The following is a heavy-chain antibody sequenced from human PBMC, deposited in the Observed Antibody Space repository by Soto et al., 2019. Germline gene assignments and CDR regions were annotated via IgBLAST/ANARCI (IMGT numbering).Heavy chain of an antibody. D-gene: IGHD2-2*01. CDR2: IRSSTSDT. Sequence: EGQLVESGGGLVKTGGSLRLSCKASGFTFTSYSMNWVRQAPGKGLEWVASIRSSTSDTYYADSVKGRFTISRDNAENLLTLQMNSLRAEDTAIYNCARDSRDCRTISCRHYYYFYAMDVWGQGTTVTVSS. CDR3: ARDSRDCRTISCRHYYYFYAMDV. V-gene: IGHV3-21*03. J-gene: IGHJ6*02. CDR1: GFTFTSYS.